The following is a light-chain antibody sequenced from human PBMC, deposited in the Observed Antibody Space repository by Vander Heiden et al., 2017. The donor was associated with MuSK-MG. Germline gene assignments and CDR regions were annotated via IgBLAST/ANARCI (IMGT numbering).Light chain of an antibody. CDR3: CSYAGSRVV. V-gene: IGLV2-23*02. J-gene: IGLJ2*01. Sequence: QSALTQPASVSGSPGQSITISCTGTSSDVGSYNLVSWYQQHPGKAPKLMIYEVSKRPSGVSNRFSGSKSGNTASLTISGLQAEDEAYYYCCSYAGSRVVFGGGTKLTVL. CDR2: EVS. CDR1: SSDVGSYNL.